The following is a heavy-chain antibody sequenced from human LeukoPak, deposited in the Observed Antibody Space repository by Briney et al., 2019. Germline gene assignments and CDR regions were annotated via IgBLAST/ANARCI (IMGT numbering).Heavy chain of an antibody. Sequence: GGSLRLSCAASGFTFSTYGLQWVRQAPGKGLEWVSFISYTSHKYYTDSVKGRFTVSRDNSRDTLYLQMSSLRAEDTAVYYCAKADYGDFKENYYMDVWGKGTTVTVSS. V-gene: IGHV3-30*02. CDR3: AKADYGDFKENYYMDV. CDR2: ISYTSHK. J-gene: IGHJ6*03. CDR1: GFTFSTYG. D-gene: IGHD4/OR15-4a*01.